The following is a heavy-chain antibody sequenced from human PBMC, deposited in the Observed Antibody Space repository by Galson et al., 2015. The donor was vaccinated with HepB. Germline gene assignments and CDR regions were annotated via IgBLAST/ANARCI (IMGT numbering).Heavy chain of an antibody. CDR2: ISISSSYT. Sequence: SLRLSCAASGFTFSDYYMSWIRQAPGKGLEWVSYISISSSYTNYADSVKGRFTISRDNAKNSLYLQMNSLRAEDTAVYYCARAWFGESYDYWGQGTLVTVSS. V-gene: IGHV3-11*05. CDR3: ARAWFGESYDY. D-gene: IGHD3-10*01. J-gene: IGHJ4*02. CDR1: GFTFSDYY.